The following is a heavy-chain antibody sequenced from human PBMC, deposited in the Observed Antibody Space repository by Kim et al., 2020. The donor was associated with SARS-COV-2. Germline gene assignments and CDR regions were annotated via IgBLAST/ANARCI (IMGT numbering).Heavy chain of an antibody. CDR3: ATVGYYDILNGGDNLGWFDP. Sequence: ASVKVSCKVSGYTFTELSMHWVRQAPGKGLEWMGGFDPEDGETIYAQKFQGRVSMTEDTSTDTAYMELSSLRSEDTAVYYCATVGYYDILNGGDNLGWFDPWGQGTLVTVSS. J-gene: IGHJ5*02. CDR1: GYTFTELS. V-gene: IGHV1-24*01. D-gene: IGHD3-9*01. CDR2: FDPEDGET.